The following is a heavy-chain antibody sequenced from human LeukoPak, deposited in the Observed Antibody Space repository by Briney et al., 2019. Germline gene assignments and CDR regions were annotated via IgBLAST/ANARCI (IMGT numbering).Heavy chain of an antibody. J-gene: IGHJ5*02. CDR3: ASSPRGYDYGYKWFDP. V-gene: IGHV4-31*03. D-gene: IGHD5-18*01. Sequence: PSETLSLTCTVSGGSISSGGYYWSWIRQHPEKGLEWIGYIYDSGSTYYNPSLKSRITTSVDTSKNQFSLHLSSVTAADTAVYYCASSPRGYDYGYKWFDPWGQGTLVTVSS. CDR2: IYDSGST. CDR1: GGSISSGGYY.